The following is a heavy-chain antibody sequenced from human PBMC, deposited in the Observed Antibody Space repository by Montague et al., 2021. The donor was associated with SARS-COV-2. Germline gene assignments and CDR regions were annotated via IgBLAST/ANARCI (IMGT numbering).Heavy chain of an antibody. Sequence: TLSLTCSVSGDSLSSGSYYWSWIRQPAGKGLEWIGRIYRGGSPNYXXXLKSRVTISGDMSKNQFSLNVSSVTAADTAVYYCTRDPITGTTGTIYNYYGMDVWGQRTTVTVSS. D-gene: IGHD1-20*01. V-gene: IGHV4-61*02. CDR3: TRDPITGTTGTIYNYYGMDV. J-gene: IGHJ6*02. CDR1: GDSLSSGSYY. CDR2: IYRGGSP.